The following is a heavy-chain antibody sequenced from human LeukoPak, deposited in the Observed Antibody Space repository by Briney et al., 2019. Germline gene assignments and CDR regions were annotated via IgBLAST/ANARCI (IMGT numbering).Heavy chain of an antibody. V-gene: IGHV3-15*01. CDR1: GFTFSSYG. D-gene: IGHD3-10*01. CDR3: TTVTMVRDYDY. CDR2: IKKKGDGGTT. Sequence: GGSLRLSCAASGFTFSSYGMSWVRQAPGKGLEWVGRIKKKGDGGTTDYAAPVKGRFTISRDDSKNMLYLEMSNLKIEDTAVYYCTTVTMVRDYDYWGQGTLVTVSS. J-gene: IGHJ4*02.